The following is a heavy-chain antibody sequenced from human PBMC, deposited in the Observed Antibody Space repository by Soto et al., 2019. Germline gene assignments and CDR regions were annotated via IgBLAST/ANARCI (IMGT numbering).Heavy chain of an antibody. CDR3: AKDSYYYDSSGYSFDY. V-gene: IGHV3-23*01. Sequence: GGSLRLSCAASGFTFSSYAMSLVRQAPGKGLEWVSAISGSGGSTYYADSVKGRFTISRDNSKNTLYLQMNSLRAEDTAVYYCAKDSYYYDSSGYSFDYWGQGTLVTVSS. CDR1: GFTFSSYA. D-gene: IGHD3-22*01. CDR2: ISGSGGST. J-gene: IGHJ4*02.